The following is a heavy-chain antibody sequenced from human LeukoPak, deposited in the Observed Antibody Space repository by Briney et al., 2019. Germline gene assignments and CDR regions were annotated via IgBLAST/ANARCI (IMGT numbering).Heavy chain of an antibody. CDR1: GYTFTGYY. Sequence: ASMKVSCKASGYTFTGYYMHWVRQAPGQGLEWMGWINPNSGGTNYAQKFQGRVTMTRDTSISTAYMVLSRLRSDDTAVYYCARESLEYSSSSDAFDIWGQGTMVTVSS. CDR2: INPNSGGT. D-gene: IGHD6-6*01. J-gene: IGHJ3*02. V-gene: IGHV1-2*02. CDR3: ARESLEYSSSSDAFDI.